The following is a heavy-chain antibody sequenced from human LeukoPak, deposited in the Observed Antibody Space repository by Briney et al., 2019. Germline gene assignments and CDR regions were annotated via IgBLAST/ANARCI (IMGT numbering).Heavy chain of an antibody. CDR2: IYHSGST. CDR3: ARGSPYYFDY. Sequence: GSLRLSCAASGFTFSSYSLNWVRQAPGKGLEWIGSIYHSGSTYYNPSLKSRVTISVDTSKNQFSLKLSSVTAADTAVYYCARGSPYYFDYWGQGTLVTVSS. J-gene: IGHJ4*02. V-gene: IGHV4-38-2*01. CDR1: GFTFSSYS.